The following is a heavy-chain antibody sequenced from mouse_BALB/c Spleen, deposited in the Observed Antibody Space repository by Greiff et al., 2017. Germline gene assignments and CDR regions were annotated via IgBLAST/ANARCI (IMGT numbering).Heavy chain of an antibody. V-gene: IGHV1-54*01. J-gene: IGHJ2*01. CDR3: ARVWSYYFDY. CDR1: GYAFTNYL. D-gene: IGHD2-10*02. Sequence: QVQLQQSGAELVRPGTSVKVSCKASGYAFTNYLIEWVKQRPGQGLEWIGAIYPGDGDTRYTQKFKGKATLTADKSSSTAYMQLSSLASEDSAVYYCARVWSYYFDYWGQGTTLTVSS. CDR2: IYPGDGDT.